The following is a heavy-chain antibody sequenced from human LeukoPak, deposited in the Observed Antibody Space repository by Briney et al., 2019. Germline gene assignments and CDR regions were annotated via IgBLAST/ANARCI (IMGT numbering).Heavy chain of an antibody. J-gene: IGHJ4*02. Sequence: LPGGSLRLSCAASGFTFSNFWMDWVRQAPGKGLEWVANIKQDGSERYYVDSVKGRFTISRDNAKNSLYLQMNSLRAEDTAVYYCARDRDWYTFDSWGQGALVTVSS. V-gene: IGHV3-7*01. D-gene: IGHD1-1*01. CDR1: GFTFSNFW. CDR3: ARDRDWYTFDS. CDR2: IKQDGSER.